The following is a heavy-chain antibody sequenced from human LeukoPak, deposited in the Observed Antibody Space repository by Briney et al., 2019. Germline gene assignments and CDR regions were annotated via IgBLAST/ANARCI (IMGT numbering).Heavy chain of an antibody. CDR3: AKSWRVGSRGPIEQ. J-gene: IGHJ1*01. CDR2: ISGSGGST. Sequence: PGGSLRLSCAASGFTFSSYAMTWVRQAPGKGLEWVSAISGSGGSTYYADSVKGRFTISRDNSKSTLYLQMNSLRAEDTAVYYCAKSWRVGSRGPIEQWARGTLVSVSS. D-gene: IGHD1-26*01. CDR1: GFTFSSYA. V-gene: IGHV3-23*01.